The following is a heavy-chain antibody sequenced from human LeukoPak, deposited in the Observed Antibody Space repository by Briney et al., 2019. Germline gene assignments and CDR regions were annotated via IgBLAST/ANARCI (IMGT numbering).Heavy chain of an antibody. V-gene: IGHV1-8*01. D-gene: IGHD6-13*01. CDR2: MNPNSGNT. CDR3: ARGLKYSSSWYGY. Sequence: GASVKVSCKASGYTFTSYDINWVRQAPGQGLEWMGWMNPNSGNTGYAQKFQGRVTMTRNTSISTAYMELSSLRSDDTAVYYCARGLKYSSSWYGYWGQGTLVTVSS. J-gene: IGHJ4*02. CDR1: GYTFTSYD.